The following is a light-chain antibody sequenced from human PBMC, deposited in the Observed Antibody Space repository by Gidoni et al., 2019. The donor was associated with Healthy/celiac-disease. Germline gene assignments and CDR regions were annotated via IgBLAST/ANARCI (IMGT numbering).Light chain of an antibody. CDR3: QQYNSYSWT. CDR2: KAY. V-gene: IGKV1-5*03. Sequence: DIQMTQSPSTLSASVGDRVTITSRASQSISSWLAWYQQKPGKAPKLLIYKAYSLESGVPSRFSGSGSGTEFTLTISSLQPDDCATYYCQQYNSYSWTFGQGTKVEIK. CDR1: QSISSW. J-gene: IGKJ1*01.